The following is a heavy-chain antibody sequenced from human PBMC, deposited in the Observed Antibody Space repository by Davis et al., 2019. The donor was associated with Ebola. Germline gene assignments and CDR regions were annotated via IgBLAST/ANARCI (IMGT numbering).Heavy chain of an antibody. CDR3: AKVHPPTTVTTGWFDP. D-gene: IGHD4-17*01. J-gene: IGHJ5*02. V-gene: IGHV3-23*01. CDR1: GFIFSSYA. Sequence: PSETLSLTCAASGFIFSSYAMSWVRQAPGKGPEWVSSISVRSITYHADSVKGRFTISRDNSKNTLYLQMNSLRAEDTAVYYCAKVHPPTTVTTGWFDPWGQGTLVTVSS. CDR2: ISVRSIT.